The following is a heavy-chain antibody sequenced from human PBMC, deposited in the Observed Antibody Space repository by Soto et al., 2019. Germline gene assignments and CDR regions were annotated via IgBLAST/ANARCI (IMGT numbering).Heavy chain of an antibody. D-gene: IGHD5-12*01. CDR3: LGGSGYDLTYYYGMDV. Sequence: QVQLQESGPGLVKPSQTLSLTCTVSGGSISSGDYYWSWIRQPPGKGLEWIGYIYYSGSTYYNPSLKSRVTISVDTSKNQFSLKLSSVTAADTAVYYCLGGSGYDLTYYYGMDVWGQGTTVTVSS. CDR1: GGSISSGDYY. J-gene: IGHJ6*02. CDR2: IYYSGST. V-gene: IGHV4-30-4*01.